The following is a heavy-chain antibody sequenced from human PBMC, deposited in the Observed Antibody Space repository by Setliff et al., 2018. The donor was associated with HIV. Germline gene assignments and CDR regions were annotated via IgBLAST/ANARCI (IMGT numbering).Heavy chain of an antibody. J-gene: IGHJ4*02. CDR2: VYSSGST. Sequence: SETLSLTCTVSGGSISSGSYYWSWIRQPAGKGLEWIGHVYSSGSTYYNPSLKSRVTISLDTSKSQFSLKLNSVTAADTAIYFCARRGVGATHRFFNCWGQGTLVTVSS. D-gene: IGHD1-26*01. V-gene: IGHV4-61*09. CDR1: GGSISSGSYY. CDR3: ARRGVGATHRFFNC.